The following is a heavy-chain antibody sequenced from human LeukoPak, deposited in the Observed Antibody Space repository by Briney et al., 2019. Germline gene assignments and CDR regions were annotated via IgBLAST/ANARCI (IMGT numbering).Heavy chain of an antibody. J-gene: IGHJ4*02. D-gene: IGHD2-2*01. Sequence: GGSLRLSCAASGFTFSSYGMNWVRQAPGKGLEWVAVISYDGSNKCYADSVKGRFTISRDNSKNPLYLQMNSLRAEDTAVYYCARDLSSTSSWATVPDYWGQGTLVTVPS. CDR2: ISYDGSNK. CDR3: ARDLSSTSSWATVPDY. V-gene: IGHV3-30*19. CDR1: GFTFSSYG.